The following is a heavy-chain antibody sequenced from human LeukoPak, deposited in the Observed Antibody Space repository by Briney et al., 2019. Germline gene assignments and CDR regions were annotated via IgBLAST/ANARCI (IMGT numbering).Heavy chain of an antibody. CDR2: IRSKAYGGTT. J-gene: IGHJ4*02. CDR1: GFTFGDYA. V-gene: IGHV3-49*03. D-gene: IGHD3-16*01. CDR3: TRSNQPFRGDY. Sequence: GGSLRLSCTASGFTFGDYAMSWFRQAPGKGLEWVGLIRSKAYGGTTEYAASVKGRFTISRDDSKSIAYLQMNSLKTEDTAVYYCTRSNQPFRGDYWGQGTLVTASS.